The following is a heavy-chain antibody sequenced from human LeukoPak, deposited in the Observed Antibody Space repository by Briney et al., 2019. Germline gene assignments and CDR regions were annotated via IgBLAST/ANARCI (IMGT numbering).Heavy chain of an antibody. V-gene: IGHV3-15*01. CDR1: GFTFSSYS. CDR3: TKDHGSGSYYFDY. CDR2: IKSKTDGGTV. J-gene: IGHJ4*02. D-gene: IGHD3-10*01. Sequence: GGSLRLSCAASGFTFSSYSMNWVRQAPGKGLEWVGRIKSKTDGGTVDYAAPVKGRFTISRDDLKNTLNLEMNSLKTEDTAVYYCTKDHGSGSYYFDYWGQGTLVTVS.